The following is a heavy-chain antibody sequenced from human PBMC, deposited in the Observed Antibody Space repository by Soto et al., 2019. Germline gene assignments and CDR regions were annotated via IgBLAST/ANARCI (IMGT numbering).Heavy chain of an antibody. CDR1: GGSISSGGYY. D-gene: IGHD3-10*01. CDR3: AREKSGSGSDAFDI. J-gene: IGHJ3*02. Sequence: QVQLQESGPGLVKPSQTLSLTCTVSGGSISSGGYYWSWIRQHPGKGLEWIGYIYYSGSTYYNPSLKSRVTRSVDTSKNQFSLKLSSVTAADTAVYYCAREKSGSGSDAFDIWGQGTMVTVSS. CDR2: IYYSGST. V-gene: IGHV4-31*03.